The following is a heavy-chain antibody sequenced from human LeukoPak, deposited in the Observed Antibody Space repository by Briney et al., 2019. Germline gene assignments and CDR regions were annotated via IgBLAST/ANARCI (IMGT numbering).Heavy chain of an antibody. V-gene: IGHV4-4*02. CDR3: ARWAPYSGYDRYYYYYYMDV. CDR1: GGSISSSNW. D-gene: IGHD5-12*01. CDR2: IYHSGST. Sequence: PSGALSLTCAVSGGSISSSNWWSWVRQPPGKGLEWIGEIYHSGSTNYNPSLKSRVTISVDKSKNQFSLKLSFVTAADTAVYYCARWAPYSGYDRYYYYYYMDVWGKGTTVTVSS. J-gene: IGHJ6*03.